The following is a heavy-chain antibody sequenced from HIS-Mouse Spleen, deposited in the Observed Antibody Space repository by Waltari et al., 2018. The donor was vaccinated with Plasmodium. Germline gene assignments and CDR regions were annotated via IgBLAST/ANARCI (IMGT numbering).Heavy chain of an antibody. CDR3: ARDRITGTSYFDY. CDR2: IYYSGST. CDR1: GGSISSSSYY. J-gene: IGHJ4*02. D-gene: IGHD1-7*01. Sequence: QLQLQESGPGLVKPSETLSLTCTVSGGSISSSSYYWGWIRQPPGKGLEWIGSIYYSGSTSYNPPLKSRVTISVDTSKNQFSLKLSSVTAADTAVYYCARDRITGTSYFDYWGQGTLVTVSS. V-gene: IGHV4-39*07.